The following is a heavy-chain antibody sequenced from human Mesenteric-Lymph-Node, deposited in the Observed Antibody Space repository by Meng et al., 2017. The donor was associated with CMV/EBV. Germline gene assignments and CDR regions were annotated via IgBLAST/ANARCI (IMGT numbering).Heavy chain of an antibody. CDR2: IYRGGNT. D-gene: IGHD2-2*01. Sequence: GESLKISCAASGLTVSTNYMSWVRQAPGKGLQWVSLIYRGGNTYYADSVKGRFTISRDNSKDMLYLQMNSLRGEDTAVYYCARRVVVPAAPYYFDSWGQGTLVTVSS. CDR1: GLTVSTNY. CDR3: ARRVVVPAAPYYFDS. J-gene: IGHJ4*02. V-gene: IGHV3-66*02.